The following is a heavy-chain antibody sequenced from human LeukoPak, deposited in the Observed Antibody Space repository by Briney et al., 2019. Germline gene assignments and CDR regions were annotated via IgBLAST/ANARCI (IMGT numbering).Heavy chain of an antibody. Sequence: SDTLSLTCTVSGGSISSNGYYWGWIRQSPGEGLEWIGNIYYSGITYYNASLKSRVTISVDTSKNQFSLKVRSVTAADTAVYYCARGRHSSSWYKYYYYMDVWGKGTTVTVSS. V-gene: IGHV4-39*01. CDR3: ARGRHSSSWYKYYYYMDV. CDR1: GGSISSNGYY. CDR2: IYYSGIT. D-gene: IGHD6-13*01. J-gene: IGHJ6*03.